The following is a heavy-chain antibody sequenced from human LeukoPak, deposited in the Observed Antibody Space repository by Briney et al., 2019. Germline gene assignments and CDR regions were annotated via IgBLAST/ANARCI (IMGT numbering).Heavy chain of an antibody. V-gene: IGHV4-59*01. CDR3: ARQSISGSSLSYFDY. Sequence: PSETLSLTCTVSDGSISSYYWSWIRQPPGKGLEWIGNIYDSGSTNYNPSLKSRVTISVDTSKNQCSLKLSSVTAADTAVYYCARQSISGSSLSYFDYWGQGTLVNVSS. CDR2: IYDSGST. D-gene: IGHD3-22*01. CDR1: DGSISSYY. J-gene: IGHJ4*02.